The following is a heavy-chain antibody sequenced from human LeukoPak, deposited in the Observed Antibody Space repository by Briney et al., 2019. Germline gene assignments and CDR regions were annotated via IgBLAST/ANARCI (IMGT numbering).Heavy chain of an antibody. V-gene: IGHV3-7*01. CDR3: ARISPVHYFDY. J-gene: IGHJ4*02. CDR1: GFTFSSYW. CDR2: IKQDGSEK. Sequence: PWGSLRLSCAASGFTFSSYWMRWGRPAAGEGVGWVANIKQDGSEKYYVASVKGRFTISRDNANNSLYLQMNSLSAEDTAVYYCARISPVHYFDYWGQGTLVTVSS.